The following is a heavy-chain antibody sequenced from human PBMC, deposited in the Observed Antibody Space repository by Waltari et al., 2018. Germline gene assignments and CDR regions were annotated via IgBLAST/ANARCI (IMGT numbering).Heavy chain of an antibody. CDR2: VWHSESDK. CDR1: GLPFSSYP. V-gene: IGHV3-33*03. D-gene: IGHD2-21*01. J-gene: IGHJ4*02. CDR3: ATGTLGILSVIHY. Sequence: VLLVESGGNVVQPGTSLTLSCATSGLPFSSYPMHWVRQAPGKGLEWVATVWHSESDKYYADSVEGRFTVSRDNSKSILFLQLKSLRADDTAMYFCATGTLGILSVIHYWGQGTLVTVSS.